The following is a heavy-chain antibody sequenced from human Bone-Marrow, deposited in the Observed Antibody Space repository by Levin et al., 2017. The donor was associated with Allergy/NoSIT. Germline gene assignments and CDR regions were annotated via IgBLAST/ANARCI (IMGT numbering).Heavy chain of an antibody. Sequence: PGGSLRLSCAASGFTFSSYEMNWVRQAPGKGLEWVSYISSSGSTIYYADSVKGRFTISRDNAKNSLYLQMNSLRAEDTAVYYCARDHLDTAMERHWFDPRGQGTLVTVSS. CDR1: GFTFSSYE. D-gene: IGHD5-18*01. CDR3: ARDHLDTAMERHWFDP. V-gene: IGHV3-48*03. CDR2: ISSSGSTI. J-gene: IGHJ5*02.